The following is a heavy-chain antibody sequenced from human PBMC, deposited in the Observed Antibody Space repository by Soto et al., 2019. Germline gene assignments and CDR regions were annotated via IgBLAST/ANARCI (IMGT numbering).Heavy chain of an antibody. CDR2: IYWDDDK. J-gene: IGHJ4*02. D-gene: IGHD6-19*01. CDR1: GFSLNTGGVG. Sequence: QITLKESGPTVVKPTQTLTLTCSLSGFSLNTGGVGVGWIRQTPGKALEWLAVIYWDDDKSWNPSLRDRLTINRDASDDQVVLTVTNMDPVDTGTYYCARRRGGFGGGWRTPYFDYWGQGTLVTVSS. V-gene: IGHV2-5*02. CDR3: ARRRGGFGGGWRTPYFDY.